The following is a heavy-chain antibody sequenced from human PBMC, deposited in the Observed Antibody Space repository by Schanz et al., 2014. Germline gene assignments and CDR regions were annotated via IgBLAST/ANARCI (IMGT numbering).Heavy chain of an antibody. D-gene: IGHD2-21*01. CDR2: ISGSGDNT. Sequence: EVRLVESGGGLVEPGGSLRLSCSGSGFTFSDVYMSWVRQAPGKGLEWVSAISGSGDNTFYADSVRGRFTISRDNSKNTLYLQMNSLRAEDTAVYYCAKGQLLSYYFDYWGQGTLVTVSS. CDR1: GFTFSDVY. J-gene: IGHJ4*02. V-gene: IGHV3-23*04. CDR3: AKGQLLSYYFDY.